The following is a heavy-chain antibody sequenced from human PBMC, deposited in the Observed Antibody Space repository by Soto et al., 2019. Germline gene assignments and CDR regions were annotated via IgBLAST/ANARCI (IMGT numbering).Heavy chain of an antibody. CDR2: INHSGST. Sequence: SETVSLTCAVYGGCFSDYSWTWIRQPPGKGLEWIGEINHSGSTYYNPSLKSRVTISVDTSKNQFSLKLTSVTAADTAVYYCASVGDHRHQHRPGYYYSGMVVWGQGTTVTVSS. D-gene: IGHD1-26*01. V-gene: IGHV4-34*01. CDR1: GGCFSDYS. J-gene: IGHJ6*02. CDR3: ASVGDHRHQHRPGYYYSGMVV.